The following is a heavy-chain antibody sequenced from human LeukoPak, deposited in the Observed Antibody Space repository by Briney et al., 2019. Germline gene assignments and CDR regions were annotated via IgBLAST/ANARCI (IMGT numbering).Heavy chain of an antibody. D-gene: IGHD6-19*01. J-gene: IGHJ4*02. CDR2: IYSSGTT. CDR3: ARGSSGWYSIDY. CDR1: GGSISSYY. Sequence: PSETLSLTCTVSGGSISSYYWSWIRQPAGKGLEWIGRIYSSGTTNSNPSLTSRVTMSVDTSKNQFSLKLDSVTAADTAVYYCARGSSGWYSIDYWGQGILVTVSS. V-gene: IGHV4-4*07.